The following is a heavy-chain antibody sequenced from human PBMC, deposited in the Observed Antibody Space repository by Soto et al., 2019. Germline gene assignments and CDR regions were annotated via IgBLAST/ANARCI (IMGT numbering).Heavy chain of an antibody. CDR2: INPNSGGT. CDR1: GYTFTGYY. Sequence: VSCKDSGYTFTGYYMHLVRQAPGQGLEWMGWINPNSGGTNYAQKFQGWVTMTRDTSISTAYMELSRLRSDDTAVYYCATNLGYYVFWSCSRALDAFDIRGQGSTVIVSS. D-gene: IGHD3-3*01. CDR3: ATNLGYYVFWSCSRALDAFDI. J-gene: IGHJ3*02. V-gene: IGHV1-2*04.